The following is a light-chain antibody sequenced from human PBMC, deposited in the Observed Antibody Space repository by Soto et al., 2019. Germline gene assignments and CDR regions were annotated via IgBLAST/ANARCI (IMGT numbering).Light chain of an antibody. Sequence: IVMTQSPATLSVSPGERATVSCRASQSVSSNLAWYQQKPGQAPRLLIYGASTRATGIPARFSGSGSGTEFTLTISSLQSADFAVYYCQQYNNWPPWTFGQGTKVDIK. V-gene: IGKV3-15*01. CDR2: GAS. J-gene: IGKJ1*01. CDR1: QSVSSN. CDR3: QQYNNWPPWT.